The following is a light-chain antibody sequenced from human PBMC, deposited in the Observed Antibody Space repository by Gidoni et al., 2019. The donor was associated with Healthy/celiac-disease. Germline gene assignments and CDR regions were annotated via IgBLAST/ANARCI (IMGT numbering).Light chain of an antibody. CDR3: QQYNNWLT. CDR2: GAS. V-gene: IGKV3-15*01. Sequence: EIVMTQSPATLSVSPGERATLSCRASQSVSSNLAWYQQKPGQAPRLLIYGASPRGTGIPARFSGSGSGTEFTLTISSLQSEDFAVYYCQQYNNWLTFGQGTKVEIK. CDR1: QSVSSN. J-gene: IGKJ1*01.